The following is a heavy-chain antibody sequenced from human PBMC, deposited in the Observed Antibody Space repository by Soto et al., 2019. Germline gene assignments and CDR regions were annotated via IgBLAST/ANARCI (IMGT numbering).Heavy chain of an antibody. CDR1: GFTFDDYA. CDR2: ISWNSGSI. V-gene: IGHV3-9*01. J-gene: IGHJ6*02. D-gene: IGHD6-13*01. CDR3: AKDIAAVVRDYYYGMDV. Sequence: EVQLVESGGGLVQPGRSLRLSCAASGFTFDDYAMHWVRQAPGKGLEWVSGISWNSGSIGYADSVKGRFTISRDNAKNSLYLQMNSLRAEDTALYYCAKDIAAVVRDYYYGMDVWGQGTTVTVSS.